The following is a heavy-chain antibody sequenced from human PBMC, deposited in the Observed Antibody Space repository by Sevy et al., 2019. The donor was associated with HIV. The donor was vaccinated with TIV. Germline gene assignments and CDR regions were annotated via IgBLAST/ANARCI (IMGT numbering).Heavy chain of an antibody. J-gene: IGHJ6*03. CDR2: INTSGST. CDR3: ARAGGGYSSPPYYMDV. D-gene: IGHD6-13*01. Sequence: SETLSLTCTVSGGSISSYYWSWIRQPAGKGLEWIGRINTSGSTNYNPSLKSRVTMSVDTSKNQFSLKLSSVTAADTAVYYCARAGGGYSSPPYYMDVWGKGTTVTVSS. CDR1: GGSISSYY. V-gene: IGHV4-4*07.